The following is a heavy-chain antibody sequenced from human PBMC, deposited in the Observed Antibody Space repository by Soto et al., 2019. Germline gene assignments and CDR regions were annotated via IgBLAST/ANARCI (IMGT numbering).Heavy chain of an antibody. V-gene: IGHV4-39*01. D-gene: IGHD3-10*01. J-gene: IGHJ4*02. CDR1: GGSISSSSYY. CDR3: ARVYYGSGIIEY. CDR2: IHYSGST. Sequence: QLQLQESGPGLVKPSETLSLTCTVSGGSISSSSYYWGWIRQPPGKGLEWIGSIHYSGSTYYNPSLQSRVTISVDTSRNPFSLKLSSVTAADTAVYYCARVYYGSGIIEYWGQGTLVTVSS.